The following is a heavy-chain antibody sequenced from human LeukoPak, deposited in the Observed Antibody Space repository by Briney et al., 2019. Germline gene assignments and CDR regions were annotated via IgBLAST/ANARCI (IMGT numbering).Heavy chain of an antibody. CDR3: ARDPRSKGLDP. CDR1: GFTLRNYW. Sequence: GGSLRLSCAASGFTLRNYWMYWVRQAPGKGLVCVARSNGDGSTTNYADSVKGRFIISRDNAKNTLYLQMNSLRAEDTAVYFCARDPRSKGLDPWGQGTLVTVSS. J-gene: IGHJ5*02. CDR2: SNGDGSTT. D-gene: IGHD3-10*01. V-gene: IGHV3-74*01.